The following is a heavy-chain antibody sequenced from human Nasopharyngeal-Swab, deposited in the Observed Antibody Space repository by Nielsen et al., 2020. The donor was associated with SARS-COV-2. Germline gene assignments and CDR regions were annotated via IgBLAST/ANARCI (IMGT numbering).Heavy chain of an antibody. CDR1: GGSISSYY. J-gene: IGHJ4*02. V-gene: IGHV4-59*01. Sequence: ESLKTSCTVSGGSISSYYWSWIRQPPGKGLEWIGYIYYSGSTNYNPSLKSRVTISVDTSKNQFSLKLSSVTAADTAVYYCARAEVLNGLDYWGQGTLVTVSS. CDR2: IYYSGST. CDR3: ARAEVLNGLDY. D-gene: IGHD3-9*01.